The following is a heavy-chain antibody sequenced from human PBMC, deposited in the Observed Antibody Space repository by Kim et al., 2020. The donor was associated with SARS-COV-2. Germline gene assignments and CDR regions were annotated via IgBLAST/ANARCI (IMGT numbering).Heavy chain of an antibody. J-gene: IGHJ4*02. CDR2: IYYSGST. V-gene: IGHV4-39*01. Sequence: SETLSLTCTVSGGSISSSSYYWGWIRQPPGKGLEWIGSIYYSGSTYYNPSLKSRVTISVDTSKNQFSLKLSSVTAADTAVYYCARLKGSSGYLGDYWGQGTLVTVSS. CDR3: ARLKGSSGYLGDY. D-gene: IGHD3-22*01. CDR1: GGSISSSSYY.